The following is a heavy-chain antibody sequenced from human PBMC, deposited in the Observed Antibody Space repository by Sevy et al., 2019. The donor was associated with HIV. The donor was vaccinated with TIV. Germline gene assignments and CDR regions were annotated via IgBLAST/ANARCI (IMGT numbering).Heavy chain of an antibody. CDR2: ISGSGGSGDKT. CDR3: ARKYDSSGYFDY. J-gene: IGHJ4*02. Sequence: GGSLRLSCAASGSTFSSYAMNWVRQAPGKGLEWVSGISGSGGSGDKTNYADSVKGRFTISRDDSKNSLYLQLNSLRAEDTARYYCARKYDSSGYFDYWGQGTLVTVSS. V-gene: IGHV3-23*01. D-gene: IGHD3-22*01. CDR1: GSTFSSYA.